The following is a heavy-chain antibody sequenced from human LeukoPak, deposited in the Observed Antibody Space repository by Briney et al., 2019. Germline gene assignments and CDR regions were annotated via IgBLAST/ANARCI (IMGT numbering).Heavy chain of an antibody. CDR3: ARCSDSGAYYSIDY. D-gene: IGHD3-22*01. CDR2: NYYSGGT. V-gene: IGHV4-31*03. J-gene: IGHJ4*02. Sequence: SETLSLTCTVSGGAISSGGYYWSWIRQYPGKGLEWNGYNYYSGGTYSNPSLTSRLTKSVDTSKHQFYLNLNSVTAADTAVYYCARCSDSGAYYSIDYWGQGTLVTVSS. CDR1: GGAISSGGYY.